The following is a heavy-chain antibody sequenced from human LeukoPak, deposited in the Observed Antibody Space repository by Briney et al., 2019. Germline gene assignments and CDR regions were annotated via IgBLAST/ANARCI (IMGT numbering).Heavy chain of an antibody. Sequence: GGSLRLSCAASGFTFSSYDTNWVRQAPGKGLEWVSSISSTSNYINYADSVKGRFTISRDNAKSSLYLQMNSLRVEDTAVYYCARTLFGAYNWFDPRGQGALVTVSS. CDR1: GFTFSSYD. V-gene: IGHV3-21*06. J-gene: IGHJ5*02. D-gene: IGHD3-3*01. CDR3: ARTLFGAYNWFDP. CDR2: ISSTSNYI.